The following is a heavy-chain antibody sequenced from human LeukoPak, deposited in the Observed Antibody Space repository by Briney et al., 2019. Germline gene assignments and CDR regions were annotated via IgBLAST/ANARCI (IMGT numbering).Heavy chain of an antibody. CDR1: GYSFTSYS. CDR2: IYAGDSDT. V-gene: IGHV5-51*01. D-gene: IGHD5-24*01. Sequence: GESLKISCKASGYSFTSYSIGWVRQMPGKGLEWMGIIYAGDSDTRYSPSFQGQVTISADRSISTAYLQWSSLKASDTAMYYCARRKGDGYNSPFDYWGQGTLVTVSS. CDR3: ARRKGDGYNSPFDY. J-gene: IGHJ4*02.